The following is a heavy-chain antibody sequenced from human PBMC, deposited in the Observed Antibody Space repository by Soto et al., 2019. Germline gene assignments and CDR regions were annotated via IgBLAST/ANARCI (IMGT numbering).Heavy chain of an antibody. CDR2: INPHGGST. CDR3: ARPPGYISDWYYFDL. J-gene: IGHJ4*02. D-gene: IGHD3-9*01. CDR1: GDTFTSYY. Sequence: ASVKVSCKAPGDTFTSYYLNWVRQAPGQGLEWMGVINPHGGSTKYAQKFQGRVTMTRDTSRSTAYLELSSLMSEDTAVYYCARPPGYISDWYYFDLWGQGTQVTVSS. V-gene: IGHV1-46*01.